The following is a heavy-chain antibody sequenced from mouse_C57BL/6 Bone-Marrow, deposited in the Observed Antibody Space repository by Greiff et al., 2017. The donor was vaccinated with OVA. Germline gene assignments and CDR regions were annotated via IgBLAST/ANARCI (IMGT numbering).Heavy chain of an antibody. Sequence: QVQLKESGPGLVQPSQSLSITCTVSGFSLTSYGVHWVRQSPGKGLEWLGVIWSGGSTDYNAAFISRLSISKDNSKSQVFFKMNSLQADVTAIYYCAPAWFAYWGQGTLVTVSA. V-gene: IGHV2-2*01. J-gene: IGHJ3*01. CDR1: GFSLTSYG. CDR2: IWSGGST. CDR3: APAWFAY.